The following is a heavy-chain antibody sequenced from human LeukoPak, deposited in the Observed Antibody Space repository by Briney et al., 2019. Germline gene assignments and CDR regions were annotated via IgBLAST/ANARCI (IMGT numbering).Heavy chain of an antibody. CDR2: ISYDGSNK. CDR3: AKDHGYGGNYLDY. V-gene: IGHV3-30*18. Sequence: GGSLRLSCAASGFTFSSYGMHWVRQAPGKGLEWVAVISYDGSNKYYADSVKGRFTISRDNSKNTLYLQMNSLRAEDTAVYYCAKDHGYGGNYLDYWGQGTLVTVSS. D-gene: IGHD4-23*01. J-gene: IGHJ4*02. CDR1: GFTFSSYG.